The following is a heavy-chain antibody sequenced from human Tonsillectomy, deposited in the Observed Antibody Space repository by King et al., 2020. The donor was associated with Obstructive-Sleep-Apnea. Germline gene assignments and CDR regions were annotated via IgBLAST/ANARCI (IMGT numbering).Heavy chain of an antibody. Sequence: QLQESGPGLVKPSETLSLTCTVSGGSISSSSYYWGWIRQPPGKGLEWIGSIYYSGCTYYNPSLNRRVTISVDTSKNQFSLKLSSVTAADTAVYYCARDRGPGSYYNYWGQGTLVTVSS. J-gene: IGHJ4*02. CDR2: IYYSGCT. V-gene: IGHV4-39*07. CDR3: ARDRGPGSYYNY. CDR1: GGSISSSSYY. D-gene: IGHD3-10*01.